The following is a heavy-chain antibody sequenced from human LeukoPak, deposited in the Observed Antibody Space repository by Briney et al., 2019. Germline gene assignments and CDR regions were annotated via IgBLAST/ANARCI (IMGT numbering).Heavy chain of an antibody. V-gene: IGHV4-38-2*02. CDR3: ARVGRYYGSGSYYFDY. Sequence: SETLSLTCTVSGYSISSGFFWGWIRQPPGKGLEWIGSIYHSGSTYYNPSLKSRVTISVDTSKNQFSLKLRSVTAADTAVYYCARVGRYYGSGSYYFDYWGQGTLVTVSS. CDR1: GYSISSGFF. CDR2: IYHSGST. J-gene: IGHJ4*02. D-gene: IGHD3-10*01.